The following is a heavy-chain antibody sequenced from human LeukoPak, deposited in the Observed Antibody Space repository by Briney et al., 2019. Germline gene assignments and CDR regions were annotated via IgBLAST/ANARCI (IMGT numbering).Heavy chain of an antibody. D-gene: IGHD1-14*01. CDR1: GGSISSGGYS. CDR3: ARRNYYFDY. J-gene: IGHJ4*02. Sequence: SETLSLTCAVSGGSISSGGYSWSWIRQPPGKGLEWIGYIYHSGSTYYNPSLKSRVTISVDRSKNQFSLKLSSVTAADTAVYYCARRNYYFDYWGQGTLVTVSS. CDR2: IYHSGST. V-gene: IGHV4-30-2*01.